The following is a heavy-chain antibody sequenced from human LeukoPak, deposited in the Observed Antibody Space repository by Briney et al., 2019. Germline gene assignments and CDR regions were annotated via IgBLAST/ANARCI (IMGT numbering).Heavy chain of an antibody. CDR3: ARGSWFGDIDY. J-gene: IGHJ4*02. V-gene: IGHV1-8*01. CDR1: GYTFTSYD. Sequence: ASVTVSCKASGYTFTSYDINWVRQATGQGLEWMGWMNPNSGNKGYAQKFQGRVTMTRNASVSTAYMELSSLRSEDTAVYYCARGSWFGDIDYWGEGTLVSVSS. CDR2: MNPNSGNK. D-gene: IGHD3-10*01.